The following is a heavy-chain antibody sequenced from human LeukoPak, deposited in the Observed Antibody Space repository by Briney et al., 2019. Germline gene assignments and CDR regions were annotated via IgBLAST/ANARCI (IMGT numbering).Heavy chain of an antibody. CDR3: AKDSQSHAWSQFDY. D-gene: IGHD2-15*01. CDR1: GFTFSSYA. Sequence: GGSLRLSCAAYGFTFSSYAMSWVRQAPGKGLEWVSTISDSGDNTYYADSVKGRFTISRDNSKNTLYLQMNSLRVEDTAVYYCAKDSQSHAWSQFDYWGQGTLVTVSP. J-gene: IGHJ4*02. V-gene: IGHV3-23*01. CDR2: ISDSGDNT.